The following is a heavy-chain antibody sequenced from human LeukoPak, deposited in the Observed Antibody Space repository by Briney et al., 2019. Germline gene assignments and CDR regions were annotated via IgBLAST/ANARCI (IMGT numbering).Heavy chain of an antibody. CDR1: GFTFSSYA. V-gene: IGHV3-23*01. CDR3: AKDWGMATITPYFDY. D-gene: IGHD5-24*01. CDR2: ISGSGGST. J-gene: IGHJ4*02. Sequence: GGSLRLSCAASGFTFSSYAMSWVRQAPGKGQEWVSAISGSGGSTYYADSVKGRFTISRDNSKNTLYLQMNSLRAEDTAVYYCAKDWGMATITPYFDYWGQGTLVTVSS.